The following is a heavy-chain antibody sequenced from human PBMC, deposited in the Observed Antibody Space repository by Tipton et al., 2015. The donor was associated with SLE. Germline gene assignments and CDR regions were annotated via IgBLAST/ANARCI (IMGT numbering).Heavy chain of an antibody. CDR1: GGSINSDDYH. CDR3: AREGVHFWSGSSYYYYYYMDV. V-gene: IGHV4-61*02. D-gene: IGHD3-3*02. Sequence: TLSLTCTVSGGSINSDDYHWSWIRQPAGAGLEWIGRIYSSGSTNYNPSLKSRVTISVDTSKNQFSLKLSSVTAADTAVYYCAREGVHFWSGSSYYYYYYMDVWGKGTTVTVSS. J-gene: IGHJ6*03. CDR2: IYSSGST.